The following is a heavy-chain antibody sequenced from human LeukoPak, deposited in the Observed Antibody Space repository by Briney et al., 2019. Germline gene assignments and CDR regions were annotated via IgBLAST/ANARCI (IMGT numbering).Heavy chain of an antibody. CDR3: ATAPRFLEWLYLFDY. D-gene: IGHD3-3*01. V-gene: IGHV1-24*01. J-gene: IGHJ4*02. CDR2: FDPEDGET. Sequence: ASVKVSCKTSGYSFTYFPMHWVRQAPGKGLEWMGGFDPEDGETIYAQKFQGRVTMTEDTSTDTAYMELGSLRSEDTAVYYCATAPRFLEWLYLFDYWGQGTLVTVSS. CDR1: GYSFTYFP.